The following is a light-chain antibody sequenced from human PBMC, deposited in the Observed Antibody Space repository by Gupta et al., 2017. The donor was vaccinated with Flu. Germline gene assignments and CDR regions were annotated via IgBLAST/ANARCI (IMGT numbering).Light chain of an antibody. V-gene: IGKV3-15*01. CDR3: QHDSNWPIT. CDR2: GAS. J-gene: IGKJ5*01. Sequence: EIVLTQSAATMSVLPGDSATLSCRDSQSVSSNLAWFQQKPGQAPRLLIYGASIRATVSAARFSGSGSGTEFTLTITSLQSEDFAVYYCQHDSNWPITFGQGTQVEIK. CDR1: QSVSSN.